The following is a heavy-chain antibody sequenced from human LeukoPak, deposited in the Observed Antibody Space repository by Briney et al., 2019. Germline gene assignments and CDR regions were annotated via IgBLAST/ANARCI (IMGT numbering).Heavy chain of an antibody. CDR3: TRADYSSSWSHYYYFMDV. CDR1: GGSINSSSSY. D-gene: IGHD6-13*01. V-gene: IGHV4-39*07. CDR2: IYYTGST. J-gene: IGHJ6*03. Sequence: SETLSLTCTVSGGSINSSSSYWGWIRQPPGTGLEWIGSIYYTGSTNYNPSLKSRVTISVDTSKNQISLNLTSVTAADTAVYYCTRADYSSSWSHYYYFMDVWGRGTTVTVSS.